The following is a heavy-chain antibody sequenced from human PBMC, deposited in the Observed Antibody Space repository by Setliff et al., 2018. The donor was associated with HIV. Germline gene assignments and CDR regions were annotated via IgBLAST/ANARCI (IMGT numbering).Heavy chain of an antibody. D-gene: IGHD3-22*01. CDR2: INRDGSAE. J-gene: IGHJ1*01. Sequence: PGGSLRLSCAASGFAFNKFWMSWVRQAPGKGLEWLANINRDGSAEAYVGPVKGRFSISRDNAKNSVYLQMNSLRAADTAVYYCVGPDYEDPQGGQWGQGTLVTVSS. V-gene: IGHV3-7*03. CDR1: GFAFNKFW. CDR3: VGPDYEDPQGGQ.